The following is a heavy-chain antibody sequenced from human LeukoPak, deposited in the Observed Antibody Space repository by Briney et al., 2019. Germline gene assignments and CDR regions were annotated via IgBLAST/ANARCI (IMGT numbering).Heavy chain of an antibody. Sequence: GRSLRLSCAASGFTFSSYAMHWVRQAPGKGLEWVAVISYDGSNKYYADSVKGRFTISRDNSKNTLYLQMNSLRAEDTAVYYCANHLGSGWSFHYWGQGTLVTVSS. V-gene: IGHV3-30*04. CDR3: ANHLGSGWSFHY. J-gene: IGHJ4*02. CDR1: GFTFSSYA. CDR2: ISYDGSNK. D-gene: IGHD6-19*01.